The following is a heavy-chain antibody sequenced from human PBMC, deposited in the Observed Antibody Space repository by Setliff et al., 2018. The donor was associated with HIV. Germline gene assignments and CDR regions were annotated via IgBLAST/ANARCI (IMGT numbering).Heavy chain of an antibody. D-gene: IGHD3-16*02. Sequence: ASVKVSCKASGYSFISHSMHWVRQAPGQRLEWMGWINTGNGNTKYSQKFQDRVTITRDTSANTGYLEVTGLRFEDTAVYYCARDRVPKRGHSYREPDFDPWGQGTLVTV. J-gene: IGHJ5*02. CDR2: INTGNGNT. V-gene: IGHV1-3*04. CDR1: GYSFISHS. CDR3: ARDRVPKRGHSYREPDFDP.